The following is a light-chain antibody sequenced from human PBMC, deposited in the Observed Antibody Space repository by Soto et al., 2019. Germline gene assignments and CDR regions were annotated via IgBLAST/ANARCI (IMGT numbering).Light chain of an antibody. CDR2: RNN. CDR1: SSNIGSNY. V-gene: IGLV1-47*01. Sequence: QSVLTQSPSASGTPGQRVTISCSGSSSNIGSNYVYWYQQIPATAPKLLIYRNNQRPSGVPDRFSGSKSGTSASLAISGLRSEDEADYHCAAWDDSLSGVVFGGGTKLTVL. CDR3: AAWDDSLSGVV. J-gene: IGLJ2*01.